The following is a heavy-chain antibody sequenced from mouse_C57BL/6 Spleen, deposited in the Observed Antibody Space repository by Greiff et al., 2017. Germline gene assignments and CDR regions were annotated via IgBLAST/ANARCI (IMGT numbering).Heavy chain of an antibody. Sequence: VQLQQSGAELVRPGASVTLSCKASGYTFTDYEMHWVKQTPVHGLEWIGAIDPETGGTAYNQKFKGKAILTADKSSSTAYMELRSLTSEDSAVYYCTRRDGNYNSWYFEVWGTGTTVTVSS. CDR2: IDPETGGT. CDR1: GYTFTDYE. CDR3: TRRDGNYNSWYFEV. V-gene: IGHV1-15*01. D-gene: IGHD2-1*01. J-gene: IGHJ1*03.